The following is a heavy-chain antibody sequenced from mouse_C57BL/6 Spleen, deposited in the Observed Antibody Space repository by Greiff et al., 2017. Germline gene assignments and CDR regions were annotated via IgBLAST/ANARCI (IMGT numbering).Heavy chain of an antibody. CDR1: GYTFTSYW. CDR2: IDPSDSYT. V-gene: IGHV1-50*01. D-gene: IGHD1-1*01. Sequence: VQLQQPGAELVKPGASVKLSCKASGYTFTSYWMQWVKQRPGQGLEWIGEIDPSDSYTNYNQKFKGKATLTVDTSASTAYMQLSSLTSEDSAVYYCARGDYGSSYWYFDVWGTGTTVTVSS. CDR3: ARGDYGSSYWYFDV. J-gene: IGHJ1*03.